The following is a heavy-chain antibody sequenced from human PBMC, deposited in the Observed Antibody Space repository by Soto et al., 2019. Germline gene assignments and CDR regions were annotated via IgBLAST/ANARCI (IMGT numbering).Heavy chain of an antibody. Sequence: ASVKVSCKASGYTFIDYYMHWVRQAPGQGFEWMGRISPRSGGTNYAQKFQGRVTMTWDTSLNTAYMELSMLISEDKAVYYCARPPGYISDWYYFDLWGQGTLVTVSS. CDR3: ARPPGYISDWYYFDL. J-gene: IGHJ4*02. CDR2: ISPRSGGT. CDR1: GYTFIDYY. V-gene: IGHV1-2*02. D-gene: IGHD3-9*01.